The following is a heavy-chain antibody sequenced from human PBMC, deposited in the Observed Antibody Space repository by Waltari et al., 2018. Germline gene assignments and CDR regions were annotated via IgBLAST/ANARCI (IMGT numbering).Heavy chain of an antibody. Sequence: QVQLQQWGAGLLKPSETLSLTCAVYGGSFSGYYWSWIRQPPGKGLEWIGEINHSGSTNYNPSLKSRVTISVDTSKNQFFLKLSSVTAADTAVYYCARVGGSYRRRAFDIWGQGTMVTVSS. CDR2: INHSGST. CDR1: GGSFSGYY. V-gene: IGHV4-34*01. D-gene: IGHD1-26*01. CDR3: ARVGGSYRRRAFDI. J-gene: IGHJ3*02.